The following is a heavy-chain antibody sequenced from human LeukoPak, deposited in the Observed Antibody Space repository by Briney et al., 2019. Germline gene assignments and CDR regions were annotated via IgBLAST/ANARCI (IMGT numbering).Heavy chain of an antibody. CDR1: GGTFSSYA. J-gene: IGHJ6*02. Sequence: ASVKVSCKASGGTFSSYAINWVRQATGQGLEWMGWMNPNSGNTGYAQKFQGRVTMTRNTSISTAYMELSSLRSEDTAVYYCASSWDSSSWYGYYYYGMDVWGQGTTVTVSS. D-gene: IGHD6-13*01. V-gene: IGHV1-8*01. CDR3: ASSWDSSSWYGYYYYGMDV. CDR2: MNPNSGNT.